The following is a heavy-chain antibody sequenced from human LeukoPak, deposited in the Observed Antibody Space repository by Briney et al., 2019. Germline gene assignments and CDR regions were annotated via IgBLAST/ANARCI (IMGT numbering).Heavy chain of an antibody. CDR2: IIPIFGIA. J-gene: IGHJ6*02. V-gene: IGHV1-69*04. Sequence: SVKVSCKASGGTFSSYAISWVRQAPGQGFEWMGRIIPIFGIANYAQKFQGRVTITADKSTSTAYMELSSLRSEDTAVYYCARADDSSGYSPPAGGMDVWGQGTTVTVSS. D-gene: IGHD3-22*01. CDR3: ARADDSSGYSPPAGGMDV. CDR1: GGTFSSYA.